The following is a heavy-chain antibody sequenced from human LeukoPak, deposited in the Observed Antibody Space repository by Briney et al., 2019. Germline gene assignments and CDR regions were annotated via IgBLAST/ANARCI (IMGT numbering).Heavy chain of an antibody. J-gene: IGHJ5*02. CDR1: GFPFSSYW. D-gene: IGHD1-26*01. CDR2: INSDGSST. Sequence: PAGGSLILSCAAPGFPFSSYWMPSVRQAPGKVLVWVSRINSDGSSTSYAAFVTGRFTISRDNARNLLHLQMNSLRVEDMALYYCVRDRLGGSHGLHRWFDPWGQGTLVTVSS. CDR3: VRDRLGGSHGLHRWFDP. V-gene: IGHV3-74*01.